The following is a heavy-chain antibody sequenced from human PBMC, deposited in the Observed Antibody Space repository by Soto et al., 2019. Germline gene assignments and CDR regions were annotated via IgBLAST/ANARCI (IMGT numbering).Heavy chain of an antibody. CDR2: INPNSGGT. D-gene: IGHD6-19*01. Sequence: GASVKVSCKASGYTFTGYYMHWVRQAPGQGLEWMGWINPNSGGTNYAQKFQGWVTMTRDTSISTAYMELSRLRSDDTAVYYCAREKRYSSGWYYYHMDVWGKGTTVTVSS. CDR1: GYTFTGYY. J-gene: IGHJ6*03. CDR3: AREKRYSSGWYYYHMDV. V-gene: IGHV1-2*04.